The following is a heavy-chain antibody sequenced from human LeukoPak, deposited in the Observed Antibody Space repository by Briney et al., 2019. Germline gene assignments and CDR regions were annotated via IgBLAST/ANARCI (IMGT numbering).Heavy chain of an antibody. CDR1: GGSISSYY. V-gene: IGHV4-59*08. D-gene: IGHD6-13*01. CDR3: ARLNKQLADAFDI. CDR2: IYYSGST. J-gene: IGHJ3*02. Sequence: PSETLSLTCTVSGGSISSYYWSWIRQPAGKGLEWIGYIYYSGSTNYNPSLKSRVTISVDTSKNQFSLKLSSVTAADTAVYYCARLNKQLADAFDIWGQGTMVTVSS.